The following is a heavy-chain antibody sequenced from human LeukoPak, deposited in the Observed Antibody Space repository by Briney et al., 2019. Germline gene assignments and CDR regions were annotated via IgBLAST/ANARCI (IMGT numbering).Heavy chain of an antibody. V-gene: IGHV1-18*01. J-gene: IGHJ4*02. CDR1: GYTFTTYG. Sequence: ASVKVSCKASGYTFTTYGISWVRQAPGQGLEWMGWISAYTGNTNYAQKLQGRVTMTTDTPTTTAYMELRSLTSDDTAVYYCARDRSSGWYDYWGQETLVTVSS. CDR3: ARDRSSGWYDY. D-gene: IGHD6-19*01. CDR2: ISAYTGNT.